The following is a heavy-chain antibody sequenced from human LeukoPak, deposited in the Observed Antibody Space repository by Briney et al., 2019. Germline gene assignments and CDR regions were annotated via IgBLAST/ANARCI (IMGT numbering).Heavy chain of an antibody. CDR1: GGSISSYY. V-gene: IGHV4-59*01. D-gene: IGHD3-10*01. CDR3: ATSAGGFGELSSWFDP. J-gene: IGHJ5*02. Sequence: SETLSLTCTVSGGSISSYYWSWIRQPPGKGLEWIGYIYYSGSTNYNPSLKSRVTISVDTSKNQFSLKLSSVTAANTAVYYCATSAGGFGELSSWFDPWGQGTLVTVPS. CDR2: IYYSGST.